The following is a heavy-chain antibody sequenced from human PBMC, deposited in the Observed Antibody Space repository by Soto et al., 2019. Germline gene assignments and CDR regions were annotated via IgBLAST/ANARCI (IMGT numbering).Heavy chain of an antibody. D-gene: IGHD3-10*01. Sequence: GGSLRLSCAASGFTFSNAWMSWVRQAPGKGLEWVGRIKSKTDGGTTDYAAPVKGRFTISRDDSKNTLYLQMNSLKTEDTAVYYCTTDFLADPDYYYGSGSYYYWGQGTLVTVSS. CDR1: GFTFSNAW. CDR3: TTDFLADPDYYYGSGSYYY. CDR2: IKSKTDGGTT. V-gene: IGHV3-15*01. J-gene: IGHJ4*02.